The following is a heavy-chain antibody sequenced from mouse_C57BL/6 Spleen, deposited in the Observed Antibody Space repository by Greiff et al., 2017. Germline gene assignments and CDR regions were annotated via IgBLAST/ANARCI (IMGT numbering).Heavy chain of an antibody. D-gene: IGHD3-2*02. V-gene: IGHV1-72*01. CDR3: ARSDSSGPLYAMDY. J-gene: IGHJ4*01. CDR2: IDPNSGGT. Sequence: VKLKQPGAELVKPGASVKLSCKASGYTFTSYWMHWVKQRPGRGLEWIGRIDPNSGGTKYNEKFKSKATLTVDKPSSTAYMQLSSLTSEDSAVYYCARSDSSGPLYAMDYWGQGTSVTVSS. CDR1: GYTFTSYW.